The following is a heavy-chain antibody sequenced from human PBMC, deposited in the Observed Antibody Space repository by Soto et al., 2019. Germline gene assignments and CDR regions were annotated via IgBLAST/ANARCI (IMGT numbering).Heavy chain of an antibody. J-gene: IGHJ6*03. Sequence: QVQLVQSGAELKKPGSSVKVSCEASGGSFTSYSFTWVRQAPGQGLEWMGRIIPIQGKANYALKFQDRVTITADRSTRTVYMELTSLRPKVTAVYLRAKSLLFVNHGYMDVWGEGTTVTVSS. CDR1: GGSFTSYS. CDR2: IIPIQGKA. V-gene: IGHV1-69*02. D-gene: IGHD3-3*01. CDR3: AKSLLFVNHGYMDV.